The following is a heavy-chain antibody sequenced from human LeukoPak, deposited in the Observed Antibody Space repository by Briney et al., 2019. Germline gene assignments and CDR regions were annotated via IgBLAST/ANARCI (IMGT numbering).Heavy chain of an antibody. J-gene: IGHJ4*02. CDR1: GYTFTNYG. D-gene: IGHD3-22*01. Sequence: VASVKVSCKASGYTFTNYGINWVRQAPGQGLEWMGWISAYNGHTNYAQNPQGRVTMTTDTSTSTAYMELRSLRSDDTAVYFCARDSSGFPRDASDYWGQGTLVTVSS. V-gene: IGHV1-18*01. CDR3: ARDSSGFPRDASDY. CDR2: ISAYNGHT.